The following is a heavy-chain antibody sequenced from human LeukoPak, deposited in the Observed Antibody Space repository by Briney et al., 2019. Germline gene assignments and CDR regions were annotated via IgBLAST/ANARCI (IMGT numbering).Heavy chain of an antibody. CDR2: INSDGSST. J-gene: IGHJ4*02. CDR1: GFTFSSYW. V-gene: IGHV3-74*01. Sequence: GGSLRLSCAASGFTFSSYWMHWVRQAPGKGLVWVSRINSDGSSTSYADSVKGRFTISRDNAKNTLYLQMNSLRAEDTTVYYCAREVLLYDFWSGYFFDYWGQGTLVTVSS. D-gene: IGHD3-3*01. CDR3: AREVLLYDFWSGYFFDY.